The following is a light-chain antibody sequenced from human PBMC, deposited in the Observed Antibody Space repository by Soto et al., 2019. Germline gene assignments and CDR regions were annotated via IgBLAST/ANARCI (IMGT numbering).Light chain of an antibody. CDR1: SSNIGRNY. CDR3: AAWDASLTGPV. V-gene: IGLV1-47*01. CDR2: MND. Sequence: QSALTQPPSASETPGQRVIMSCSGSSSNIGRNYVYWYQQVPGTAPKLLIYMNDQRPSGVPDRFSGAKSGTTASLAISGLRSEDEADYSCAAWDASLTGPVFVTRTKHTVL. J-gene: IGLJ1*01.